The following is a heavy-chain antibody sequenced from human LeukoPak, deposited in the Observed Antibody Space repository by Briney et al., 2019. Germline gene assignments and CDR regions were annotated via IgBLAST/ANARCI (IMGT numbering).Heavy chain of an antibody. CDR3: ARAPEWELLPRYFDY. CDR2: IYYSGST. Sequence: SETLSLTCTVSGVSISSSSYYWGWIRQPPGKGLEWIGSIYYSGSTYYNPSLKSRVTISVDTSKNQFSLKLSSVTAADTAVYYCARAPEWELLPRYFDYWGQGTLVTVSS. D-gene: IGHD1-26*01. J-gene: IGHJ4*02. V-gene: IGHV4-39*07. CDR1: GVSISSSSYY.